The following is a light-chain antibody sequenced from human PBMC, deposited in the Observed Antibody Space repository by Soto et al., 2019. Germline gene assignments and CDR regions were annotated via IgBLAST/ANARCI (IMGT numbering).Light chain of an antibody. Sequence: VLTQSPDTLSLSPGASATVSCRSSQALKSSPSLAWYHQRPGQAPRLLIYAVSFRATGIPDRFTGRGSGTDFTLSINRLESEDYGTFYCQLDDDSLPGFTFGPGTKVDV. V-gene: IGKV3-20*01. CDR3: QLDDDSLPGFT. J-gene: IGKJ3*01. CDR1: QALKSSP. CDR2: AVS.